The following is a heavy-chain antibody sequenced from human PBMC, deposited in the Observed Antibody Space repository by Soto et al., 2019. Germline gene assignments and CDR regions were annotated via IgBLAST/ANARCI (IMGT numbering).Heavy chain of an antibody. D-gene: IGHD2-2*01. CDR1: GFTFSSYA. CDR3: ARGVVVPAAAWNYYYGMDV. Sequence: GGSLRLSCAASGFTFSSYAMHWVRQAPGKGLEWVAVISYDGSNKYYADSVKGRFTISRDNSKNTLYLQMNSLRAEDTAVYYCARGVVVPAAAWNYYYGMDVWGQGTTVTVSS. V-gene: IGHV3-30-3*01. CDR2: ISYDGSNK. J-gene: IGHJ6*02.